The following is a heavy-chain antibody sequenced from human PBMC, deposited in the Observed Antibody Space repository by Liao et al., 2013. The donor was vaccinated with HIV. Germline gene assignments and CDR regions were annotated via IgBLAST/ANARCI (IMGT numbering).Heavy chain of an antibody. J-gene: IGHJ4*02. CDR3: ARDVPWVAGTTKGYNY. Sequence: QVQLQQWGAGLLKPSETLSLTCAVYGGSFSGYYWSWIRQPPGKGLEWIGEINHSGSTNYNPSLKSRVTISVHTSKNHFSLKLSSVTAADTAVYYCARDVPWVAGTTKGYNYWGQGTLVTVSS. CDR1: GGSFSGYY. V-gene: IGHV4-34*01. CDR2: INHSGST. D-gene: IGHD1-7*01.